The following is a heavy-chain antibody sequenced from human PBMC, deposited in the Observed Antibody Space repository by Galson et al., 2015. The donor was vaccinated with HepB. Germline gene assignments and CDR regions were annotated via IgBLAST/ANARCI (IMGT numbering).Heavy chain of an antibody. CDR2: ISYDGSNK. CDR3: ARESMYYGSGNLFQH. CDR1: GFTFSSYA. Sequence: SLRLSYAASGFTFSSYAMHWVRQAPGKGLEWVAVISYDGSNKYYADSVKGRFTISRDNSRNTLYLQMNSLRAEDTAVYYCARESMYYGSGNLFQHWGQGTLVTVSS. J-gene: IGHJ1*01. D-gene: IGHD3-10*01. V-gene: IGHV3-30*04.